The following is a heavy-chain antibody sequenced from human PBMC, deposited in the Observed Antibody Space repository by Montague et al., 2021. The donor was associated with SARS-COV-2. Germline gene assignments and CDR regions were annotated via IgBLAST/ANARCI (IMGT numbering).Heavy chain of an antibody. D-gene: IGHD1-7*01. CDR3: AVELNYFFDY. CDR2: IYHNGKT. V-gene: IGHV4-30-2*03. CDR1: GFSLNTSGMC. Sequence: LVKPTKTLTLTCTFSGFSLNTSGMCVSWIRQPPGKALEWIGSIYHNGKTYYNPSLERRALLSIDTSKNQFSLRLSSVIASDTAVYYCAVELNYFFDYWGQGFLVSVSS. J-gene: IGHJ4*02.